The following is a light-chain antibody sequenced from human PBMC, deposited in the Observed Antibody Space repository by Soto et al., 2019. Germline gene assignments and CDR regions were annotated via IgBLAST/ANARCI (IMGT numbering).Light chain of an antibody. V-gene: IGKV1-5*03. Sequence: DIQMTQSPSTLSASVGDRVTITCRASQSISSLLAWYQQKPGKAPRLLIYKASSLENGVASRFSGSGSGTEFTLTISSLQPDDFATYYCQQYNSYSPFTFGQGTKLEI. CDR2: KAS. CDR1: QSISSL. J-gene: IGKJ2*01. CDR3: QQYNSYSPFT.